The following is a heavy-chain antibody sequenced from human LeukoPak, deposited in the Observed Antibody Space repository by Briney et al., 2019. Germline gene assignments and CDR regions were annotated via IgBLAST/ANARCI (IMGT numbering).Heavy chain of an antibody. Sequence: ASVKVSCKASGYTFTSYDINWVRQATGQGLEWMGWMNTNSGNTGYAQKFQGRVTMTRNTSISTAYMELSSLRSEDTAVYCCARGSIAAAGSFDYWGQGTLVTVSS. D-gene: IGHD6-13*01. CDR3: ARGSIAAAGSFDY. J-gene: IGHJ4*02. CDR2: MNTNSGNT. CDR1: GYTFTSYD. V-gene: IGHV1-8*01.